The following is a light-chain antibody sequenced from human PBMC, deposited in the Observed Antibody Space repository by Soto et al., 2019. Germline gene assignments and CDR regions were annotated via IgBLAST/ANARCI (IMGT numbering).Light chain of an antibody. V-gene: IGLV2-14*01. CDR3: SSYTSSSTGV. Sequence: QSVLTQPPSVSGSPGQSITISCTGTSSDVGGYNYVSWYQQHPGKAPKLMIYDVSNRPSGVSNRFSGSKSGNTASLTISGLQAEDEADYYCSSYTSSSTGVFGGGTKLTVL. CDR1: SSDVGGYNY. J-gene: IGLJ2*01. CDR2: DVS.